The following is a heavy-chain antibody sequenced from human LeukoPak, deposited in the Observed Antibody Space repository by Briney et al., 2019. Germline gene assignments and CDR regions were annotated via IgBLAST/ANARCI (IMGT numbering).Heavy chain of an antibody. CDR1: GYTFTDYY. CDR2: IHPNTGAT. CDR3: ARDMGRYSGYDYDY. J-gene: IGHJ4*02. V-gene: IGHV1-2*02. Sequence: ASVKVSCKTSGYTFTDYYLHWVRQAPGQGLEWVGWIHPNTGATHHAQKFQGRLTMTRDTSISTVYMELTRLRSDDPAVYYCARDMGRYSGYDYDYWGQGTLVTASS. D-gene: IGHD5-12*01.